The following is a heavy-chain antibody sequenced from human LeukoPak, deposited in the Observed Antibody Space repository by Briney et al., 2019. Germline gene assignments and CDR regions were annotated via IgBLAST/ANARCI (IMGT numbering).Heavy chain of an antibody. D-gene: IGHD2-2*01. V-gene: IGHV4-34*01. CDR1: GGSFSGYY. CDR3: ASYCSSTSCYDEGKDYYDSSGYVDY. Sequence: PSETLSLTCAVYGGSFSGYYWSWIRQPPGKGLEWIGSIYYSGSTYYNPSLKSRVTISVDTSKNQFSLKLSSVTAADTAVYYCASYCSSTSCYDEGKDYYDSSGYVDYWGQGTLVTVSS. J-gene: IGHJ4*02. CDR2: IYYSGST.